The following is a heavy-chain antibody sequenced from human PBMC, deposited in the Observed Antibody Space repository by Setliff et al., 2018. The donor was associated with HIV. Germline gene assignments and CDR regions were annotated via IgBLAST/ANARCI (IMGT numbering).Heavy chain of an antibody. J-gene: IGHJ6*02. CDR2: INHSGST. V-gene: IGHV4-34*01. Sequence: SETLSLTCNVSGGSISSYYWSWIRQPPGKGLEWIGEINHSGSTIYNPSLKSRVTISVDKSKNQFSLNLSSVTAADTAVYYCARSRDPLNHHYGMDVWGQGTTVTVSS. CDR1: GGSISSYY. CDR3: ARSRDPLNHHYGMDV. D-gene: IGHD2-21*02.